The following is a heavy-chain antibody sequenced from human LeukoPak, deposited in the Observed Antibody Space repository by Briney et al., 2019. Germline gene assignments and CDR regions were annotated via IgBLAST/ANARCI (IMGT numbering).Heavy chain of an antibody. CDR3: ARDIVVVVAAKIQNWFDP. D-gene: IGHD2-15*01. CDR1: GGSISSGSYY. J-gene: IGHJ5*02. V-gene: IGHV4-61*02. CDR2: IYTSGST. Sequence: PSETLSLTCTVSGGSISSGSYYWSWIRQPAGKGLEWIGRIYTSGSTNYNPYLKSRVTISVDTSKNQFSLKLSSVTAADTAVYYCARDIVVVVAAKIQNWFDPWGQGTLVTVSS.